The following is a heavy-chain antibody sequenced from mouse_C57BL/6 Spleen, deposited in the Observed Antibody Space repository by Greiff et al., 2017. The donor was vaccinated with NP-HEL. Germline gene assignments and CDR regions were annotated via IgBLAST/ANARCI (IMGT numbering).Heavy chain of an antibody. D-gene: IGHD3-3*01. V-gene: IGHV1-15*01. Sequence: VQLQESGAELVRPGASVTLSCKASGYTFTDYEMHWVKQTPVHGLEWIGAIDPETGGTAYNQKFKGKAILTADKSSSTAYMELRSLTSEDSAVYYCTRRGGLDYWGQGTTLTVSS. CDR1: GYTFTDYE. J-gene: IGHJ2*01. CDR2: IDPETGGT. CDR3: TRRGGLDY.